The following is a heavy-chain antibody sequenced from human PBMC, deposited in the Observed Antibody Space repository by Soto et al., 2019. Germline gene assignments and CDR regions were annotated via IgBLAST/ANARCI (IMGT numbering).Heavy chain of an antibody. V-gene: IGHV3-74*01. CDR3: ARDYSKIWRGGSAP. CDR1: GFTFSSYW. D-gene: IGHD3-3*01. J-gene: IGHJ5*02. CDR2: IKSDGSST. Sequence: GGSLRLSCAASGFTFSSYWMHWVRQAPGKGLVWVSRIKSDGSSTSYADSVKGRFTISRDNAKNTLYLQMNSLRAEDTAVYYWARDYSKIWRGGSAPWGQGPLVTVSS.